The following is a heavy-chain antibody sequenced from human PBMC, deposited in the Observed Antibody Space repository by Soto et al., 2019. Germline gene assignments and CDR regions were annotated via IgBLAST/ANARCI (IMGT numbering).Heavy chain of an antibody. CDR2: IIPIFGTT. Sequence: QVQLVQSGAEVKKPGSSVTVSCKASGGTFSNYAISWVRQAPGQGLEWMGGIIPIFGTTNYAQKFQGRVTITADESTSTAYMELSSLRSEDTAVYYCARDAIFGVVIRGIDYYYGMDVWGQGTTVTVSS. V-gene: IGHV1-69*01. D-gene: IGHD3-3*01. CDR3: ARDAIFGVVIRGIDYYYGMDV. J-gene: IGHJ6*02. CDR1: GGTFSNYA.